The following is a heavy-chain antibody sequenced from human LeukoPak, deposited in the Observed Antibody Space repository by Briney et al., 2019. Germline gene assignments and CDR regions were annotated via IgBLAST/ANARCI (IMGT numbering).Heavy chain of an antibody. CDR1: GYTFTSYG. J-gene: IGHJ5*02. CDR2: ISAYNGNT. CDR3: ARAVTYYDFWSGYFGSGSVYWFDP. Sequence: ASVKVSCKASGYTFTSYGISWVRQAPGQGLEWMGWISAYNGNTNYAQKLQGRVTMTTDTSTSTAYMELRSLRSDDTAVYYCARAVTYYDFWSGYFGSGSVYWFDPWGQGTLVTVSS. D-gene: IGHD3-3*01. V-gene: IGHV1-18*01.